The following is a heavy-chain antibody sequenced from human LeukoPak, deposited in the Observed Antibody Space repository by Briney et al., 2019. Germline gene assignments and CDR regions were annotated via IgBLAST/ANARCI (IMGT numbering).Heavy chain of an antibody. J-gene: IGHJ4*02. CDR3: VQDVSWAFGY. CDR2: IYTVGTI. V-gene: IGHV3-66*02. CDR1: GFSVSTNY. D-gene: IGHD2/OR15-2a*01. Sequence: GGSLRLSCAASGFSVSTNYMSWVRQAPGKGLEWVSVIYTVGTIYYADSVKGRLTISRDNSKNRLFLQMDSLRPEDTAVYHCVQDVSWAFGYWGQGTLVTVSS.